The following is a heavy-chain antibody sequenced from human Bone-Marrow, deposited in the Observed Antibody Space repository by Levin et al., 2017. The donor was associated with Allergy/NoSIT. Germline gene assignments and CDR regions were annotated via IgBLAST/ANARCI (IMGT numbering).Heavy chain of an antibody. CDR3: ARGGYGDYEYWFDP. V-gene: IGHV7-4-1*02. CDR1: GYTFTSYA. D-gene: IGHD4-17*01. J-gene: IGHJ5*02. CDR2: INTNTGNP. Sequence: ASVKVSCKASGYTFTSYAMNWVRQAPGQGLEWMGWINTNTGNPTYAQGFTGRFVFSLDTSVSTAYLQISSLKAEDTAVYYCARGGYGDYEYWFDPWGQGTLVTVSS.